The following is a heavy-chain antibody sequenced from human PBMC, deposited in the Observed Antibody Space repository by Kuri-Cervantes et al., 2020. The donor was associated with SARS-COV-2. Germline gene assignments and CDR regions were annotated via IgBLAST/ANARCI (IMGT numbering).Heavy chain of an antibody. J-gene: IGHJ4*02. V-gene: IGHV3-21*04. CDR1: GFTFSSYA. CDR3: GKEGGHNEIDY. D-gene: IGHD5-24*01. CDR2: ISSSSSYI. Sequence: ETLSLTCAASGFTFSSYAMHWVRQAPGKGLEWVSSISSSSSYIYYADSVKGRFAVSRDNSKNTLSLQMNSLRAEDTAVYYCGKEGGHNEIDYWGQGTLVTVSS.